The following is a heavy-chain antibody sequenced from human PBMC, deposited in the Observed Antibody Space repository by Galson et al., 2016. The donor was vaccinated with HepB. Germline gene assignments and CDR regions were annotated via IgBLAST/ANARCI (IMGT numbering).Heavy chain of an antibody. CDR3: ARGGGLWYYYGMDV. CDR1: GGSINSSNW. V-gene: IGHV4-4*02. D-gene: IGHD2-15*01. Sequence: SETLSLTCAVSGGSINSSNWWSWVRQPPGQGVEWIGEIYHSGSTNFNPSLKSRVTISQDKSKNQFSLKLTSVTAADTAVYYCARGGGLWYYYGMDVWGQGTTVTVSS. J-gene: IGHJ6*02. CDR2: IYHSGST.